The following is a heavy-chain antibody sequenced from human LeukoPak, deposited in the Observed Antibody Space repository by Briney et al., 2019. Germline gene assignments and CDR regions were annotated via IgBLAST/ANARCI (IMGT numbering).Heavy chain of an antibody. Sequence: SEPLSLTCSVSGGPISSYYWRWIRQPPGKGLEWLGYIYYSGSTNYNPSLKSRVTISVDTSKNQFSLKLSSVTAADTAVYYCARDTRGYSYGPFDYWGQGTLVTVSS. D-gene: IGHD5-18*01. V-gene: IGHV4-59*12. J-gene: IGHJ4*02. CDR1: GGPISSYY. CDR2: IYYSGST. CDR3: ARDTRGYSYGPFDY.